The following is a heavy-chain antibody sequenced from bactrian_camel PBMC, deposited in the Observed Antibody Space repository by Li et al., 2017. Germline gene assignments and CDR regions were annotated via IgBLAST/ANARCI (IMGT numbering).Heavy chain of an antibody. D-gene: IGHD3*01. J-gene: IGHJ4*01. Sequence: HVQLVESGGGSVQAGGSLRLSCVGSGYIYSTYCMGWFRQAPGKEREGVASLGTGGVTTWYAASVKGRFTISRDKDKNTLTLQMNSLTIDDTGVYTCAAGYGGWCPSTSFIFWGQGTQVTVS. CDR1: GYIYSTYC. V-gene: IGHV3S1*01. CDR2: LGTGGVTT. CDR3: AAGYGGWCPSTSFIF.